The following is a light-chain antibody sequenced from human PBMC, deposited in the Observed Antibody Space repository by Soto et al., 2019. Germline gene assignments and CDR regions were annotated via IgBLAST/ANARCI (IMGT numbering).Light chain of an antibody. CDR1: QTVSSS. V-gene: IGKV3-20*01. CDR3: QQYGGSPRT. Sequence: EVVFTQSPSTLSLSPGERATLSCRASQTVSSSLAWYQQKPGQAPRLLISGASSRAADIPDRFSGSGSGTDFTLTINRLEPEDFAVYYCQQYGGSPRTFGQGTKVDIK. J-gene: IGKJ1*01. CDR2: GAS.